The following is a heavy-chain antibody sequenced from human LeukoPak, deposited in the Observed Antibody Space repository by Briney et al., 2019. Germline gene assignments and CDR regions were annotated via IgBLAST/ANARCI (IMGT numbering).Heavy chain of an antibody. D-gene: IGHD1-1*01. Sequence: GGSLTVSCAASGFTFSDFNMNWVRQAPGKGLEWIAYISSGGTTTLYADPVKGRFTIFRGNAENSLYLHMNGLRPDETAFYFCAKKGYSHTRFSYWGQGTLVTVSS. V-gene: IGHV3-48*04. CDR2: ISSGGTTT. CDR1: GFTFSDFN. CDR3: AKKGYSHTRFSY. J-gene: IGHJ4*02.